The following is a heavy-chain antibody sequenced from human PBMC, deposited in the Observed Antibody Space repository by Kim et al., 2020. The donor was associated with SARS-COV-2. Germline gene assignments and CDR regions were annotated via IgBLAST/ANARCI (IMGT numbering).Heavy chain of an antibody. J-gene: IGHJ6*02. V-gene: IGHV3-74*01. D-gene: IGHD5-12*01. CDR3: VRVAKSFYYGMDV. Sequence: YADSVRGRFTSSRDNAENTVCLQINSLRAEDTAVYYCVRVAKSFYYGMDVWGQGTTVTVSS.